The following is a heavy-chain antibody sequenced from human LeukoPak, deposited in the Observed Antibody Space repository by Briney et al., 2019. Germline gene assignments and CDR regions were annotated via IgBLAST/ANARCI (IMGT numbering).Heavy chain of an antibody. CDR1: GFTVSSNY. CDR2: IYGGGST. V-gene: IGHV3-66*01. Sequence: GGSLRLSCAASGFTVSSNYMSWVRQAPGKGLEWVSVIYGGGSTYYADSVKGGFTISRDNSKNKLNFQRNSLRAEDTAMYYCARDQRPLPYYYYGMDVWGQGTTVTVSS. J-gene: IGHJ6*02. CDR3: ARDQRPLPYYYYGMDV. D-gene: IGHD6-25*01.